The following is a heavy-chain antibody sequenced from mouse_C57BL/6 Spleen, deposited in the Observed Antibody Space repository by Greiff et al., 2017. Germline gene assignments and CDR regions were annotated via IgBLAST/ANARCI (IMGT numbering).Heavy chain of an antibody. J-gene: IGHJ1*03. D-gene: IGHD1-1*01. CDR2: IYPGSGNT. CDR1: GYSFTSYY. V-gene: IGHV1-66*01. CDR3: ANYYGSSYWYFDV. Sequence: VQRVESGPELVKPGASVKISCKASGYSFTSYYIHWVKQRPGQGLEWIGWIYPGSGNTKYNEKFKGKATLTADTSSSTAYMQLSSLTSEDSAVYYCANYYGSSYWYFDVWGTGTTVTVA.